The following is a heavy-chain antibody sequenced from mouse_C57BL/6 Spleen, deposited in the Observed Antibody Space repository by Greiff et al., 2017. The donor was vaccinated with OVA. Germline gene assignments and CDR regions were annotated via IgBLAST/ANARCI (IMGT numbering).Heavy chain of an antibody. CDR3: TRCDYDGVYAMDY. D-gene: IGHD2-4*01. J-gene: IGHJ4*01. Sequence: EVQLQQSGTVLARPGASVKMSCKTSGYTFTSYWMHWVKQRPGQGLEWIGAIYPGNSDTSYNQKFKGKAKLTAVTSASTAYMELSSLTNEDSAVYYCTRCDYDGVYAMDYWGQGTSVTVSS. V-gene: IGHV1-5*01. CDR1: GYTFTSYW. CDR2: IYPGNSDT.